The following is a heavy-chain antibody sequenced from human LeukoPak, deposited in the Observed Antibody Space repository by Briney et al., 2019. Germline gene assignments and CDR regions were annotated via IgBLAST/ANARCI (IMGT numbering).Heavy chain of an antibody. V-gene: IGHV3-74*01. Sequence: GGSLRLSCAASGFTFSSYWMNWVRQAPGKGLVWVSRIASDGSSTTYADSVKGRFSISRDNAKNTLYLQMSSLRVEDTAVYYCARDSFDALGYFDYWGQGTLVTVSS. CDR3: ARDSFDALGYFDY. CDR1: GFTFSSYW. CDR2: IASDGSST. J-gene: IGHJ4*02. D-gene: IGHD3-9*01.